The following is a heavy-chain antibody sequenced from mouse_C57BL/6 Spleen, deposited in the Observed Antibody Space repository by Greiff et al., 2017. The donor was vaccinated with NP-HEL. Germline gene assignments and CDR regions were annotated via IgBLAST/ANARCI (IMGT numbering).Heavy chain of an antibody. J-gene: IGHJ4*01. CDR1: GYTFTSYW. CDR2: IDPNSGGT. Sequence: QVHVKQPGAELVKPGASVKLSCKASGYTFTSYWMHWVKQRPGRGLEWIGRIDPNSGGTKYNEKFKSKATLTVDKPSSTAYMQLSSLTSEDSAVYYCARIYYGSRTRGAMDYWGQGTSVTVSS. V-gene: IGHV1-72*01. CDR3: ARIYYGSRTRGAMDY. D-gene: IGHD1-1*01.